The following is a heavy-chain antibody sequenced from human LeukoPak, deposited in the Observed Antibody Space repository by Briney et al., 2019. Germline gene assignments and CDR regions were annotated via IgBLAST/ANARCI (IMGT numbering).Heavy chain of an antibody. Sequence: GGSLRLSCAVSGFSISTYWMSWVRHAPGKGLEWVANIKPDGREKYYVDSVRGRFTISRDNAKNSVSLQINSLRAEDTAMYYCGRDKRELGQRLDHWGQGILVTVSS. CDR1: GFSISTYW. CDR3: GRDKRELGQRLDH. CDR2: IKPDGREK. D-gene: IGHD6-25*01. V-gene: IGHV3-7*03. J-gene: IGHJ4*02.